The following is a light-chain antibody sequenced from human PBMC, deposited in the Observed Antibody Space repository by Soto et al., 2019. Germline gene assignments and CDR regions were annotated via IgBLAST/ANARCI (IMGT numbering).Light chain of an antibody. V-gene: IGLV2-14*03. CDR1: SSDVGGYNY. CDR2: DVS. Sequence: QSALTQPAYVSGSPGQSITISCTGTSSDVGGYNYVSWYQHHPGKAPKLLIYDVSNGPSGVSDRFFGSKSGNTASLTISGLQHEDEADYYCSSYTSSSTRVFGTGTKVTVL. CDR3: SSYTSSSTRV. J-gene: IGLJ1*01.